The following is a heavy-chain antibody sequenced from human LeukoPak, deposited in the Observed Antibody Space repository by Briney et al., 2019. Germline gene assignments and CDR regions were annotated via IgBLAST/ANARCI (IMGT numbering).Heavy chain of an antibody. CDR1: GFTFSSYA. Sequence: GASLRLSCAASGFTFSSYAMSWVRQAPGKGLEWVSAISGSGGSTYYADSVKGRFTISRDNSKNTLYLQMNSLRAEDTAVYYCAKGRQGGVLWFDTWGQGTMVTVSS. CDR2: ISGSGGST. D-gene: IGHD1-1*01. J-gene: IGHJ5*02. V-gene: IGHV3-23*01. CDR3: AKGRQGGVLWFDT.